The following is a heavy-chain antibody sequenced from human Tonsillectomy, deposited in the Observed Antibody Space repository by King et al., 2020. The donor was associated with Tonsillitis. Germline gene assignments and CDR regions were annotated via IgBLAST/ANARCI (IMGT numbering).Heavy chain of an antibody. CDR3: ARQRTTTSSFDP. Sequence: QLQESGPGLVKPSETLSLTCTVSGGSISSYYWSWIRQPPGKGLEWIGNIHYTGSNNYNSSLKSRVTISVDTSRNQFSLKLSCVTAADTAVYYCARQRTTTSSFDPWGQGTLVTISS. CDR2: IHYTGSN. CDR1: GGSISSYY. V-gene: IGHV4-59*01. J-gene: IGHJ5*02. D-gene: IGHD2-2*01.